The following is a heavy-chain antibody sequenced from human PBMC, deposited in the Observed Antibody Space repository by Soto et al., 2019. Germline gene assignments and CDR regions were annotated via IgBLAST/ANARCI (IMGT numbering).Heavy chain of an antibody. J-gene: IGHJ4*02. CDR2: ISSNGGST. CDR1: GFTFSSYA. V-gene: IGHV3-64*02. D-gene: IGHD4-17*01. CDR3: ARAMTTGIGETGFDY. Sequence: GVSLRLSCAASGFTFSSYAMHWVRQAPGKGLEYVSAISSNGGSTYYADSVKGRFTISRDNSKNTLYLQMGSLRAEDMAVYYCARAMTTGIGETGFDYWGQGTLVTVSS.